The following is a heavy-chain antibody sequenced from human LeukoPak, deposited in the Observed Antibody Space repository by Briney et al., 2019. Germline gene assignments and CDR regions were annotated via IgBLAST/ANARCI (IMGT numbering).Heavy chain of an antibody. CDR2: ISWNSGSI. Sequence: GGSLRLSCAASGFTFDDYAMHWVRQAPGKGLEWVSGISWNSGSIGYADSVKGRFTISRDNAKNSLYLQMNSLRAEDTAVYYCAGYDILTGNPQWGQGTLVTVSS. J-gene: IGHJ4*02. CDR1: GFTFDDYA. CDR3: AGYDILTGNPQ. V-gene: IGHV3-9*01. D-gene: IGHD3-9*01.